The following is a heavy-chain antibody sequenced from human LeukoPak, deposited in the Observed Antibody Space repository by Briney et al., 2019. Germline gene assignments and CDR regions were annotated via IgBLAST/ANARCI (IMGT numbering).Heavy chain of an antibody. V-gene: IGHV4-39*07. CDR1: GGSIRSSSSY. CDR3: ARRGYSYGYEYYFDY. Sequence: SETLSLTCTVSGGSIRSSSSYWGWIRQPPGKGLEWIGSIYYSGSTYYNPSLKSRVTISVDTSKNQFSLKLSSVTAADTAVYYCARRGYSYGYEYYFDYWGQGTLVTVSS. CDR2: IYYSGST. D-gene: IGHD5-18*01. J-gene: IGHJ4*02.